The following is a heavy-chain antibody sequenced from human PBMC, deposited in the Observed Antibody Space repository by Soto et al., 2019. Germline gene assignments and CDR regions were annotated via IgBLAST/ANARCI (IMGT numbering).Heavy chain of an antibody. CDR1: GFTFSSYW. Sequence: EVQLVESGGGLVQPGGSLRLSCAASGFTFSSYWMSWVRQAPGKGLEWVANIKQDGSEKYYVDSVKGRFTISRDNAKNSLYLQMNSLRAEDTAVYYCARHDYGDYLSSVYWGQGTLVTVSS. CDR3: ARHDYGDYLSSVY. CDR2: IKQDGSEK. J-gene: IGHJ4*02. D-gene: IGHD4-17*01. V-gene: IGHV3-7*01.